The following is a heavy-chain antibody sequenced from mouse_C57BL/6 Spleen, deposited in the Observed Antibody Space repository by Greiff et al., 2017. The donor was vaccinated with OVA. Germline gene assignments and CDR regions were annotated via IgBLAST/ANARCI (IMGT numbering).Heavy chain of an antibody. D-gene: IGHD2-3*01. CDR1: GYSITSDY. CDR3: ARRILFDGSWFAY. Sequence: DVKLQESGPGLAKPSQTLSLTCSVTGYSITSDYWNWIRKFPGNKLEYMGYISYSGSTYYNPSLKSRISITRDTSKNQYYLQLNSVTTEDTATYYCARRILFDGSWFAYWGQGTLVTVSA. V-gene: IGHV3-8*01. CDR2: ISYSGST. J-gene: IGHJ3*01.